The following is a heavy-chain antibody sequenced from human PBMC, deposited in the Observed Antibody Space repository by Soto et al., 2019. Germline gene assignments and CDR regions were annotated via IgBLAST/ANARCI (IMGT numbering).Heavy chain of an antibody. J-gene: IGHJ4*02. CDR3: ARDPIGGGAPYYCDY. CDR1: GYTFTAYY. V-gene: IGHV1-2*02. D-gene: IGHD3-16*01. Sequence: QVQLVQSGAEVKKPGASVKVSCKASGYTFTAYYMSWVRQAPGQGPEWVGWINPNTGDTNYAQKFQGTVAMTRYTSISTAYMELSRLTSDDTAVYYCARDPIGGGAPYYCDYWGQGTLVTVSS. CDR2: INPNTGDT.